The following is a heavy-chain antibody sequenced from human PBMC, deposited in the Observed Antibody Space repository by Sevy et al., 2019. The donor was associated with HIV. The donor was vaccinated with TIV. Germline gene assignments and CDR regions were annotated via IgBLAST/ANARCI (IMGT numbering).Heavy chain of an antibody. J-gene: IGHJ3*02. CDR2: IYWDDDK. V-gene: IGHV2-5*02. CDR3: VRRQQEELANDAFDI. CDR1: GFSLSASGVG. Sequence: SGPTLVKPTQTLTLTCTFSGFSLSASGVGVGWIRQPPGKALEWLALIYWDDDKRYSPSLKSRLTITKDTSKNQVVLTMTNMDPVDTATYYCVRRQQEELANDAFDIWGQGTMVTVSS. D-gene: IGHD1-26*01.